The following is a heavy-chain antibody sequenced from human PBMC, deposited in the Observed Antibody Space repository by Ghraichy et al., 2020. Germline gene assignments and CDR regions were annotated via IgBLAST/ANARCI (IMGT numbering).Heavy chain of an antibody. J-gene: IGHJ6*02. CDR3: ARDLGPGGSYGEDYYYGMEV. CDR2: ISAYNGNT. Sequence: ASVKVSCKASGYTFTSYGISWVRQAPGQGLEWMGWISAYNGNTNYAQKLQGRVTMTTDTSTSTAYMELRSLRSDDTAVYYCARDLGPGGSYGEDYYYGMEVWGQGTTVTVSS. D-gene: IGHD1-26*01. V-gene: IGHV1-18*01. CDR1: GYTFTSYG.